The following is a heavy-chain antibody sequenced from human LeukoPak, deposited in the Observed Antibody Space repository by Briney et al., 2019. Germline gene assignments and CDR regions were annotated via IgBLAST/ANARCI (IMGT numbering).Heavy chain of an antibody. D-gene: IGHD3-22*01. Sequence: SETLSLTCTVSGASIRSSYWSWIRQPPGRGLGWIGYISHSGSTNYNHSPKSRLSISADTSQNQFSLKVTSVTAADTAIYYCARGYYDSRGDSNPFDMWGQGTMVTVSS. CDR2: ISHSGST. CDR3: ARGYYDSRGDSNPFDM. CDR1: GASIRSSY. J-gene: IGHJ3*02. V-gene: IGHV4-59*01.